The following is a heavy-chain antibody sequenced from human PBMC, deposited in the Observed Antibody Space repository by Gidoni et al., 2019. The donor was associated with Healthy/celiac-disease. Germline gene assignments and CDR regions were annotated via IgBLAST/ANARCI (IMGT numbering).Heavy chain of an antibody. CDR2: IYYSGST. V-gene: IGHV4-30-4*01. Sequence: QVQLQESGPGLVKPSQTLSLTCTVSGGSISSGDYYWSWIRQPPGKGLEWIGYIYYSGSTYYNPSLKSRVTISVDTSKNQFSLKLSSVTATDTAVYYCARANTASSGQNWFDPWGQGTLVTVSS. CDR3: ARANTASSGQNWFDP. D-gene: IGHD2-2*02. J-gene: IGHJ5*02. CDR1: GGSISSGDYY.